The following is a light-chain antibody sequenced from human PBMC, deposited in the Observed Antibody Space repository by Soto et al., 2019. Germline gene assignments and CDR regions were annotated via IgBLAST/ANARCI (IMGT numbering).Light chain of an antibody. CDR3: QLYLT. V-gene: IGKV3-20*01. Sequence: EIVLTQSPGTLSLSPGERATLSCRASQSVSSSYLAWYQQKPGQAPRLLIYDASSRATGIPDRFSGSASGTDFTLTISRLEPEDFAVYYCQLYLTFDQGTKVEIK. J-gene: IGKJ1*01. CDR1: QSVSSSY. CDR2: DAS.